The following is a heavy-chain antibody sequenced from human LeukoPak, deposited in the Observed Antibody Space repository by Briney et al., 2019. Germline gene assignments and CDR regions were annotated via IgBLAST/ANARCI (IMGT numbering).Heavy chain of an antibody. J-gene: IGHJ4*02. Sequence: SETLSFTCTVSGYSISSGYWWGWIRQSPGMGLEWIGSVLHSGSTYYNPSFKSRVTISVDTSKNQLSLKLSSVTAADTAVYYCARVRPGIAATGTWAAPVWGQGTLVTVSS. V-gene: IGHV4-38-2*02. CDR2: VLHSGST. D-gene: IGHD6-13*01. CDR3: ARVRPGIAATGTWAAPV. CDR1: GYSISSGYW.